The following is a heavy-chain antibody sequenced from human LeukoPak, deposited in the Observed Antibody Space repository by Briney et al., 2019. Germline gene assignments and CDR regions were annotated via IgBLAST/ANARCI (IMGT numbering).Heavy chain of an antibody. CDR3: AKERQAGDYFTSDH. V-gene: IGHV3-23*01. CDR1: GFPSSSYT. J-gene: IGHJ4*02. CDR2: ISGSSPAT. D-gene: IGHD4-17*01. Sequence: PGGSLRLSCVASGFPSSSYTLSWVRQAPGKGLEWVSAISGSSPATYYSGSVKGRFTISRDNSKNTLYLQMNSLRAEDTAVYYCAKERQAGDYFTSDHWGQGTLVTVSS.